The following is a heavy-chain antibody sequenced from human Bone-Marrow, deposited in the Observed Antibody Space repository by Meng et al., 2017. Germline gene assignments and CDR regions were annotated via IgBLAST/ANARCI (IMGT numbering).Heavy chain of an antibody. D-gene: IGHD6-13*01. CDR1: GFTFSSYS. J-gene: IGHJ4*02. V-gene: IGHV3-21*01. CDR3: AGGIAAAGTFDY. Sequence: GGSLRLSCAASGFTFSSYSMNWVRQAPGKGLEWVSSISSSSSYIYYADSVKGRFTISRDNAKNSLYLQMNSLRAEDTAVYYCAGGIAAAGTFDYWGQGTLVTVSS. CDR2: ISSSSSYI.